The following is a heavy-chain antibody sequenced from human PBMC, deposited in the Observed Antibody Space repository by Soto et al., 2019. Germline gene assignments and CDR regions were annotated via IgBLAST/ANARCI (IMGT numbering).Heavy chain of an antibody. Sequence: QEQLQESGPGLVKPSETLSLTCTVSGGSTSSYYWSWIRQPPGKGLEWIGYIYYTGSTNYNPSLKSRDTISVDTSKNQFSLNLSSVTAADTAVYYCASTLSGLNYWGQGTLVTVSS. CDR2: IYYTGST. CDR3: ASTLSGLNY. V-gene: IGHV4-59*01. J-gene: IGHJ4*02. CDR1: GGSTSSYY.